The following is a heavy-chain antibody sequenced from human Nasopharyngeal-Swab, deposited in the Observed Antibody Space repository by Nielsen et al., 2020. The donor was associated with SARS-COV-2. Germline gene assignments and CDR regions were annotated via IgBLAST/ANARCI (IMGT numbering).Heavy chain of an antibody. J-gene: IGHJ5*02. CDR2: IYYSGST. CDR1: GGSISSSSYY. CDR3: ARDPIGYSSSSWWLDP. Sequence: SETLSLTCTVSGGSISSSSYYWGWIRQPPGKGLEWIGSIYYSGSTYYNPSLKSRVTISVDTSKDQFSLKLSSVTAADTAVYYCARDPIGYSSSSWWLDPWGQGTLVTVSS. D-gene: IGHD6-13*01. V-gene: IGHV4-39*02.